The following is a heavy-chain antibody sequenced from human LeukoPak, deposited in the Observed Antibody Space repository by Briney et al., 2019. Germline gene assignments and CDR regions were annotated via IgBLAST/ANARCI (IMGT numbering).Heavy chain of an antibody. Sequence: GGSLRLSCATSGFTFDSYAMSWVRQAPGKGLEWVSGISGGGGSTYYADSVRGRFTISRDNSKNTLYLQMNSLRAEDTAVYYCAKDWASGNYFDYWGQGTLVTVSS. CDR1: GFTFDSYA. CDR2: ISGGGGST. V-gene: IGHV3-23*01. J-gene: IGHJ4*02. D-gene: IGHD1-14*01. CDR3: AKDWASGNYFDY.